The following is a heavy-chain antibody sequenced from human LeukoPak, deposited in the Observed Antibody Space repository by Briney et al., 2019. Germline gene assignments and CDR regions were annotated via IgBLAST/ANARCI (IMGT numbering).Heavy chain of an antibody. D-gene: IGHD3-3*01. CDR3: ARGVLSTYYDFWRGYWYYFDY. CDR2: IIPIFGTA. CDR1: GGTFSSYA. J-gene: IGHJ4*02. V-gene: IGHV1-69*01. Sequence: SVKVSCKASGGTFSSYAISWVRQAPGQGLEWMGGIIPIFGTANYAQKFQGRVTITADESTSTAYMELSSLRSEDTAVYYCARGVLSTYYDFWRGYWYYFDYWGQGTLVTVSS.